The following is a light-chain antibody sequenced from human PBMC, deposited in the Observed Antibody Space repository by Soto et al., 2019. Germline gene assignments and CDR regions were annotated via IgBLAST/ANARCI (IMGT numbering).Light chain of an antibody. CDR3: QQYGSSPRG. J-gene: IGKJ1*01. CDR1: QSVSSSS. CDR2: GAS. V-gene: IGKV3-20*01. Sequence: EIVLTQSPGTLSLSPGERATLSCRASQSVSSSSLAWYQQKPGQAPRLLIYGASSRATGIPDRFSGSGSGTDFTLTISRLEPEDFAVYYCQQYGSSPRGFGQGTKVEIK.